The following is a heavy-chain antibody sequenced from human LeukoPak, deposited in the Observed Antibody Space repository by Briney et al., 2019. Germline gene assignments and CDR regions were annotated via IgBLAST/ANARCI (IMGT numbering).Heavy chain of an antibody. CDR2: IYTSGST. CDR1: GYSISTGYY. CDR3: ASSVEDSSGGCYFDY. V-gene: IGHV4-4*07. D-gene: IGHD6-19*01. Sequence: PSETLSLTCTVSGYSISTGYYWSWIRQPAGKGLEWIGRIYTSGSTNYNPSLKSRVTMSVDTSKNQFSLKLSSVTAADTAVYYCASSVEDSSGGCYFDYWGQGTLVTVSS. J-gene: IGHJ4*02.